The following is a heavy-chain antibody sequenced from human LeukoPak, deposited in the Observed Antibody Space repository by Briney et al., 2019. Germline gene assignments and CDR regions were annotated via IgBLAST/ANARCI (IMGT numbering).Heavy chain of an antibody. CDR3: VSPRGFSYGYFDY. D-gene: IGHD5-18*01. CDR2: IYYSKNT. Sequence: SETLSLTCTVSGGSISSSSAYWCWIRQPPGKGLEWIGSIYYSKNTYYNPSLKSRVTISADTSKNQFSLTLGSVSATDTAVYYCVSPRGFSYGYFDYWGQGALVTVFS. J-gene: IGHJ4*02. CDR1: GGSISSSSAY. V-gene: IGHV4-39*01.